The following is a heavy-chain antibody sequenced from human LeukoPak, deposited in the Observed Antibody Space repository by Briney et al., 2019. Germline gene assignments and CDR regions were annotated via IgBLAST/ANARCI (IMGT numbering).Heavy chain of an antibody. Sequence: GASVKVSCKASGYTFTSYGISWVRQAPGQGLEWMGRISAYNGNTNYAQKLQGRVTMTTDTSTSTAYMELRSLRSDDTAVYYCARDPTQTYYYDSSGRPDYWGQGTLVTVSS. CDR2: ISAYNGNT. V-gene: IGHV1-18*01. CDR3: ARDPTQTYYYDSSGRPDY. D-gene: IGHD3-22*01. J-gene: IGHJ4*02. CDR1: GYTFTSYG.